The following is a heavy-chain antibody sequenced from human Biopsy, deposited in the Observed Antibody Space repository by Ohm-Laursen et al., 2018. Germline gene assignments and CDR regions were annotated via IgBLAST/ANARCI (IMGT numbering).Heavy chain of an antibody. CDR3: ARQGEWEHFADY. J-gene: IGHJ4*02. CDR2: IHYSGTT. CDR1: GVSISSTTYY. V-gene: IGHV4-39*01. D-gene: IGHD1-26*01. Sequence: SDTLSLTWSVSGVSISSTTYYWGWIRQPPGKGLEWIGSIHYSGTTYYHASLRSRVTISVDKSKNQFSLNLTSVTAAETAVYYCARQGEWEHFADYWGQGTLVSVSS.